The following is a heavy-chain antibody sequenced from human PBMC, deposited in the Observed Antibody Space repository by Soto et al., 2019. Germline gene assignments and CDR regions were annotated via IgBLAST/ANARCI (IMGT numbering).Heavy chain of an antibody. CDR2: IKSKIDGGTT. Sequence: PGGSLRLSCAASGLTFSHAWMSWVRQPPGKGLEWVGRIKSKIDGGTTDYAEPVKSRFTISRDDSKNTLFLQMNSLRADDTVVYYCAKGPYSSSWYYYYGMDVWGQGTTVTVSS. CDR3: AKGPYSSSWYYYYGMDV. J-gene: IGHJ6*02. V-gene: IGHV3-15*01. D-gene: IGHD6-13*01. CDR1: GLTFSHAW.